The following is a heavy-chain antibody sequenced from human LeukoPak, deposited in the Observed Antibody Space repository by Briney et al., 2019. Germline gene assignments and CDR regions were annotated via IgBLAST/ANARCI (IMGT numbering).Heavy chain of an antibody. Sequence: SETLSLTCAVYGGSFGGYYWSWIRQPPGKGLEWIGEINHSGSTNYNPSLKSRVTISVDTSKNQFSLKLSSVTAADTAVYYCARMSGGDRTFDYWGQGTLVTVSS. J-gene: IGHJ4*02. CDR1: GGSFGGYY. CDR2: INHSGST. CDR3: ARMSGGDRTFDY. D-gene: IGHD2-21*02. V-gene: IGHV4-34*01.